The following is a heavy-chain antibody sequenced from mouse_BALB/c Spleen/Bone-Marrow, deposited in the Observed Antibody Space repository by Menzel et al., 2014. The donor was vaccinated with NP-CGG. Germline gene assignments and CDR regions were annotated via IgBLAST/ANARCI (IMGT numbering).Heavy chain of an antibody. CDR1: GYTLTSYW. Sequence: LVESGAELVRPGASVKLSCKASGYTLTSYWINWVKQRPGQGLEWIGNIYPSDSYTNYNQKFKDKATLTVDKSSSTAYMQLSSPTSEDSAVYYCTREGYYGSSYVDYWGQGTTLTVSS. J-gene: IGHJ2*01. CDR2: IYPSDSYT. V-gene: IGHV1-69*02. CDR3: TREGYYGSSYVDY. D-gene: IGHD1-1*01.